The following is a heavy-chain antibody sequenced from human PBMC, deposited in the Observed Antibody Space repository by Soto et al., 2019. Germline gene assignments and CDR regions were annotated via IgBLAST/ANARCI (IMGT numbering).Heavy chain of an antibody. CDR3: AREQLQVVIPDY. CDR2: IKQDGSEK. Sequence: VGSLRLSCAASGFTFSSYWVNWVRQAPGKGLEWVANIKQDGSEKYYVDSVKGRFTISRDNTKNSLYLQMNSLRAEDTAVYYCAREQLQVVIPDYWGQGTLVTVSS. V-gene: IGHV3-7*01. J-gene: IGHJ4*02. CDR1: GFTFSSYW. D-gene: IGHD6-13*01.